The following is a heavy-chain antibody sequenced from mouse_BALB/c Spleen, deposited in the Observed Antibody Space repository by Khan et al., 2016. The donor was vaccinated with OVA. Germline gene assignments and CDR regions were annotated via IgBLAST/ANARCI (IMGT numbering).Heavy chain of an antibody. CDR3: VRGGFAY. J-gene: IGHJ3*01. V-gene: IGHV5-15*02. CDR1: GFTFIDYG. CDR2: ISSVAYSI. Sequence: EVELVESGGGLVQPGGSRKLSCAASGFTFIDYGMAWVRQTPGKGPEWIAFISSVAYSIYYADTVTGRFTISRENAKNTLYLEMSSRRSDDTAMYYCVRGGFAYWGQGTLVTVSA.